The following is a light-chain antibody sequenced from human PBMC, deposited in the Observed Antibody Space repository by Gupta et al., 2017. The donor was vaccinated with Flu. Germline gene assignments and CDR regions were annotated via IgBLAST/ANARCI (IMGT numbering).Light chain of an antibody. J-gene: IGKJ1*01. CDR1: QMGSSNY. Sequence: GTLSLSPGERATRSCRASQMGSSNYLAWYQQKPGQAPRLLIYGASSRATGVPDRFSGSGSGTDFTLTISRLEPEDFAVYYCQQENSSLWTFGQGTKVEIK. CDR3: QQENSSLWT. V-gene: IGKV3-20*01. CDR2: GAS.